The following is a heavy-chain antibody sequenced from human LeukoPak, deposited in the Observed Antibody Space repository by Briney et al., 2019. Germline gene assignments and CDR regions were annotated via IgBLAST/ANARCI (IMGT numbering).Heavy chain of an antibody. CDR3: ARNEGDI. V-gene: IGHV4-59*08. Sequence: SETLSLTCTVSGGSISSYFWSWIRQPPGKGLEWIGYIYYSGSTNYNPSLKSRVTIAVDRSKNQFSLKLSSVTAADTAVYYCARNEGDIWGQGTMVTVSS. CDR2: IYYSGST. CDR1: GGSISSYF. J-gene: IGHJ3*02.